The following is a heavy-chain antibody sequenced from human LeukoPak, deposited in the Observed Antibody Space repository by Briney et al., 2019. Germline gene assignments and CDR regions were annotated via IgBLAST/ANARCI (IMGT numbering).Heavy chain of an antibody. D-gene: IGHD3-3*01. CDR1: GYTFTGYY. J-gene: IGHJ5*02. CDR2: INPNSGGT. CDR3: ARVYYDFWSGYYTSYNWFDP. V-gene: IGHV1-2*02. Sequence: ASVTVSCKASGYTFTGYYMHWVRQAPGQGLEWMGWINPNSGGTNYAQKFQGRVTMTRGTSISPAYMELSRLRSDDTGVYYCARVYYDFWSGYYTSYNWFDPWGQGTLVTVSS.